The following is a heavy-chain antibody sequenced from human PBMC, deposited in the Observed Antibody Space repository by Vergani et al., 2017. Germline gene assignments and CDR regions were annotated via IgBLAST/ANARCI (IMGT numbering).Heavy chain of an antibody. D-gene: IGHD3-10*01. CDR3: ARSSYXGSGSYYYYYGMDV. Sequence: QVQLVQSGAEVKKPGASVKVSCKASGYTFTSYYMHWVRQAPGQGLEWMGIINPSGGSTSYAQKFQGRVTMTRDTSTSTVYMELSSLRSEDTAVYYCARSSYXGSGSYYYYYGMDVWGQGTTVTVSS. CDR2: INPSGGST. J-gene: IGHJ6*02. V-gene: IGHV1-46*01. CDR1: GYTFTSYY.